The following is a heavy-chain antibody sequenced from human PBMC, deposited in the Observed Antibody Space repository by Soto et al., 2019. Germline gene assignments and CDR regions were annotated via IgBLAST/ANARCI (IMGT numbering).Heavy chain of an antibody. V-gene: IGHV3-21*01. CDR1: GFTFGTYT. Sequence: GGSLRLSCVFSGFTFGTYTMNWARQAPGKGLEWVSSINGRSNYVYYADSVKGRFTISRDNAKNSLYLQMNRLRAENTAINYCASKDRAVGISSAVDHWGLGTLVTV. CDR3: ASKDRAVGISSAVDH. D-gene: IGHD1-26*01. CDR2: INGRSNYV. J-gene: IGHJ4*02.